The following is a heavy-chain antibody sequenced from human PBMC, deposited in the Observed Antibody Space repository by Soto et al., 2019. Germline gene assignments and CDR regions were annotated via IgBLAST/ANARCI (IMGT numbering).Heavy chain of an antibody. CDR1: GDSVSSNSAA. CDR3: ARTPDTSMVSYFDY. Sequence: SQTLSLTCAISGDSVSSNSAAWNWIRQSPSRGLEWLGRTYYRSKWYNDYAVSVKSRITINPDASKNQFSLQLNSVTPEDTAVYYCARTPDTSMVSYFDYWGQGTLVTVSS. J-gene: IGHJ4*02. CDR2: TYYRSKWYN. D-gene: IGHD5-18*01. V-gene: IGHV6-1*01.